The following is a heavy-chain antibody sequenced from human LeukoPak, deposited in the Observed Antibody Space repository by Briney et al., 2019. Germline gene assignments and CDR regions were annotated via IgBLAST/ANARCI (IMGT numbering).Heavy chain of an antibody. Sequence: SETLSLTCTVSGGSISSGSYYWSWIRQPPGKGLEWIGYIYYSGSTNYNPSLKSRVTISVDTSKNQFSLKLSSVTAADTAVYYCAREIAVAGTDAFDIWGQGTMVTVSS. D-gene: IGHD6-19*01. CDR1: GGSISSGSYY. CDR2: IYYSGST. V-gene: IGHV4-61*01. CDR3: AREIAVAGTDAFDI. J-gene: IGHJ3*02.